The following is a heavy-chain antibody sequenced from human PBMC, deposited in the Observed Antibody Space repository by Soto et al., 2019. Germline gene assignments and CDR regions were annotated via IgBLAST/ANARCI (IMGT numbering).Heavy chain of an antibody. CDR2: IWYDGSNK. CDR1: GFTFSSYG. Sequence: SLRLSCAASGFTFSSYGMHWVRQAPGKGLEWVAVIWYDGSNKYYADSVKGRFTISRDNSKNTLYLQMNSLRAEDTAVYYCARGEYYDSSGPVDYWGQGTLVTVSS. V-gene: IGHV3-33*01. CDR3: ARGEYYDSSGPVDY. J-gene: IGHJ4*02. D-gene: IGHD3-22*01.